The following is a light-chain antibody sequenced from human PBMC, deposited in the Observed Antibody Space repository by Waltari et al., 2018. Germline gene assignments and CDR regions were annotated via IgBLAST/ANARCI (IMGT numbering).Light chain of an antibody. CDR3: QQISNWPLT. CDR1: QSVSSS. CDR2: GAS. J-gene: IGKJ3*01. Sequence: EIVMTQSPATLSLSPGERATFSCRASQSVSSSLAWYQQTPGQAPRLLIYGASTRATGIPDRFSGSGSGTEFTLTISSLEPEDVAVYYCQQISNWPLTFGPGTKLDLK. V-gene: IGKV3D-15*01.